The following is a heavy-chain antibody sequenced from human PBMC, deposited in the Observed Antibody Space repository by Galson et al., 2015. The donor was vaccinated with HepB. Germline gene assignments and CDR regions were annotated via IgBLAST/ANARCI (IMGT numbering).Heavy chain of an antibody. CDR3: ARYNWNDDHFDY. Sequence: SLRLSCAASGFTFSHYWMHWVRQAPEKGLVWVSRINRDGRSTRYADSVKGRFTISRDNAKNTLYLQMNSLRAEDTAVYYCARYNWNDDHFDYWGQGTLVTVSS. J-gene: IGHJ4*02. CDR1: GFTFSHYW. V-gene: IGHV3-74*01. CDR2: INRDGRST. D-gene: IGHD1-20*01.